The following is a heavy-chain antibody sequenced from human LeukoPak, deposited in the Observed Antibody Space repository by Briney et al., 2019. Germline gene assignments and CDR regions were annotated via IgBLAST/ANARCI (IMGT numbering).Heavy chain of an antibody. V-gene: IGHV3-15*01. Sequence: GGSLRLSCAASGFTFSSYAMSWVRQAPGKGLKWVGRIKSKTDGKTTDYAAPVKGRFTISRDDSKNTLYLQMNSLRTEDTTVYYCRGIIIQAFDIWGQGTMVTVSS. CDR2: IKSKTDGKTT. D-gene: IGHD3-10*01. CDR1: GFTFSSYA. J-gene: IGHJ3*02. CDR3: RGIIIQAFDI.